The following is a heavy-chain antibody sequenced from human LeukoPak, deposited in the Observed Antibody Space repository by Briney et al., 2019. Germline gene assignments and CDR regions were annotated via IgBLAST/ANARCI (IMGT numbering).Heavy chain of an antibody. CDR2: INHSGST. CDR1: GGSFSGYY. Sequence: PSETLSLTCAVYGGSFSGYYWSWIRQPPGKGLEWIGEINHSGSTNYNPSLKSRVTTSVDTSKNQFSLKLSSVTAADTAVYYCARGRAARGLVVVAATRYYGMDVWGQGTTVTVSS. CDR3: ARGRAARGLVVVAATRYYGMDV. V-gene: IGHV4-34*01. J-gene: IGHJ6*02. D-gene: IGHD2-15*01.